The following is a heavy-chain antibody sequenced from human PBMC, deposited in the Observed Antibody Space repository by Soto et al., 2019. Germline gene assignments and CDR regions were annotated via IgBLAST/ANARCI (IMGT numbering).Heavy chain of an antibody. CDR1: GGSVSGDKNY. CDR3: AASPRFAFDF. Sequence: QVQLQESGPGLVKPSETLSLTCSVSGGSVSGDKNYWSWIRQSPGKGLEWIGFISYLGATIYNPSLKTRLTSSVDRSKNQFSLRLSSVTASDTALYYCAASPRFAFDFWCQGTTVIVSS. CDR2: ISYLGAT. J-gene: IGHJ3*01. D-gene: IGHD3-16*01. V-gene: IGHV4-61*01.